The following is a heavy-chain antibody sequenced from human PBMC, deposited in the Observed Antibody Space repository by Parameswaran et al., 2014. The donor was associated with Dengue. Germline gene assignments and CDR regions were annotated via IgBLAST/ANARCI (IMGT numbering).Heavy chain of an antibody. J-gene: IGHJ4*02. V-gene: IGHV4-34*01. CDR2: INHSGST. Sequence: WIRQPQEGLEWIGEINHSGSTNYNPSLKSRVTISVDTSKNQFSLKLSSVTAADTAVYYCAGLHSGPTELDDYWGQGTLVTVSS. CDR3: AGLHSGPTELDDY. D-gene: IGHD1-26*01.